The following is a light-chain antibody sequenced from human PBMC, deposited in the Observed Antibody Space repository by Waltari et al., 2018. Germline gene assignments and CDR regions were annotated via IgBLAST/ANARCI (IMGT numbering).Light chain of an antibody. J-gene: IGLJ2*01. Sequence: QSALTQPASVSGSPGQSIPISCPGTSRDIGGSNYVSWYQQHPGKAPKLMIYDVSHRPSGVSNRFSGSKSGNTASLTISGLQAEDEADYYCNSYTSSSTLILFGGGTKLTVL. CDR2: DVS. CDR1: SRDIGGSNY. V-gene: IGLV2-14*03. CDR3: NSYTSSSTLIL.